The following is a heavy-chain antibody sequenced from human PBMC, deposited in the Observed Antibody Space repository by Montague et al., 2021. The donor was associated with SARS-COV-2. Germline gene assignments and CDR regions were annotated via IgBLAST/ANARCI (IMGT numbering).Heavy chain of an antibody. Sequence: SLRLSCAASRFTFSDFWMNWVRQAPGKGLEWVADIKHDGSEQSYVDSGXGLFTISRDNAKNSLYLQMNSLRAEDTAVYYCARGSTGWYAIFGHYGMDVWGQGTTVTVSS. CDR3: ARGSTGWYAIFGHYGMDV. CDR1: RFTFSDFW. D-gene: IGHD6-19*01. J-gene: IGHJ6*02. V-gene: IGHV3-7*01. CDR2: IKHDGSEQ.